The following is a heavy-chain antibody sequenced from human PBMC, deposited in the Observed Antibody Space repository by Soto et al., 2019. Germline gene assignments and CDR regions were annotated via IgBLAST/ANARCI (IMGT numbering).Heavy chain of an antibody. Sequence: SETLSLTCTVSGDTSTGYYWGWIRQAPGKGLEWIGHIHNSGTSTHNPSLNGRVTISIDMSKKQFSLKLTSLTPADTAVYYCARDFYDSVGYTWFDSWSQGTLVTVSS. V-gene: IGHV4-59*01. CDR1: GDTSTGYY. CDR2: IHNSGTS. CDR3: ARDFYDSVGYTWFDS. D-gene: IGHD3-22*01. J-gene: IGHJ5*01.